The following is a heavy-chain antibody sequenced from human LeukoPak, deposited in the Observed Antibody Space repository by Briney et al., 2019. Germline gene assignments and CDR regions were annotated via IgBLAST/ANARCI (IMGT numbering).Heavy chain of an antibody. CDR1: GFTFSSYW. Sequence: GGSLRLSCAASGFTFSSYWMHWVRQAPGKGLVWVSRINSDGSSTSYADSVKGRFTISRDNAKNTLYLQMNSLRAEDTAVYYCAKEPDDYSDYGGYWGQGTLVTVSS. V-gene: IGHV3-74*01. J-gene: IGHJ4*02. CDR3: AKEPDDYSDYGGY. D-gene: IGHD4-11*01. CDR2: INSDGSST.